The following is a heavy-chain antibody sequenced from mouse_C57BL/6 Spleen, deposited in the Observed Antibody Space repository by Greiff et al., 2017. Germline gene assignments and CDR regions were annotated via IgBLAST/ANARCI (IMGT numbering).Heavy chain of an antibody. V-gene: IGHV14-3*01. CDR2: IDPANGNT. J-gene: IGHJ4*01. CDR1: GFNIKNNY. Sequence: EVQLQQSVAELVRPGASVKLSCTASGFNIKNNYMHWVKQRPEHGLEWIGRIDPANGNTKYDPKFQGKATITADNSSNTAYLQLSSLTSADSAIXYGSNPPSFYCNSSYAMDYWGQGTSVTVSS. CDR3: SNPPSFYCNSSYAMDY. D-gene: IGHD1-1*01.